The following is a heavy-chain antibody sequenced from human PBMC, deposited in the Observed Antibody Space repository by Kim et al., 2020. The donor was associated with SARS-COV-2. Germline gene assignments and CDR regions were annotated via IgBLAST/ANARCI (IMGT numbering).Heavy chain of an antibody. Sequence: GGSLRLSCAASGFTFSSYEMNWVRQAPGKGLEWVSDIRSSGSTIYYADSVKGRFTISRDNAKNSLYLQMNSLRAEDTAVYYCARAGIVSYDGSGRGPAYSYGMAVWAPGTTVPVPS. CDR2: IRSSGSTI. V-gene: IGHV3-48*03. D-gene: IGHD3-10*01. J-gene: IGHJ6*02. CDR1: GFTFSSYE. CDR3: ARAGIVSYDGSGRGPAYSYGMAV.